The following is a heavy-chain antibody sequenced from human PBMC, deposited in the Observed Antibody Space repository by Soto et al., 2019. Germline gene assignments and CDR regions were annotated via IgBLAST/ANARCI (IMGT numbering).Heavy chain of an antibody. CDR1: GGSISSYY. J-gene: IGHJ5*02. CDR3: ASLGYCSGGSCSSGWFDP. V-gene: IGHV4-59*08. D-gene: IGHD2-15*01. CDR2: IYYSGST. Sequence: QVQLQESGPGLVKPSETLSLTCTVSGGSISSYYWSWIRQPPGKGLEWIGYIYYSGSTNYNPSLKSRVTISVDTSKNQFSLKLSSVTAADTAVYYCASLGYCSGGSCSSGWFDPWCQGTLVTVSS.